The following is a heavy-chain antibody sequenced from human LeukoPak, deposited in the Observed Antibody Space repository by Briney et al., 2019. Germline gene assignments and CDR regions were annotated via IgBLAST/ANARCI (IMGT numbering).Heavy chain of an antibody. J-gene: IGHJ4*02. CDR1: GFTFTSYGFTFSSYA. D-gene: IGHD4-17*01. CDR3: AREGGHGDYFDY. CDR2: IWYDGSNK. Sequence: GGSLRLSCAASGFTFTSYGFTFSSYAMHWVRQAPGKGLEWVAVIWYDGSNKYYADSVKGRFTISRDNSKNTLCLQMNSLRAEDTAVYYCAREGGHGDYFDYWGQGTLVTVSS. V-gene: IGHV3-33*08.